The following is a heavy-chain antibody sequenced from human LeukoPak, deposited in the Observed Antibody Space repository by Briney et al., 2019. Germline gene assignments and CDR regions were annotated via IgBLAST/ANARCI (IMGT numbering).Heavy chain of an antibody. CDR3: AREAYTSGRRFDP. CDR2: MNPNSGNT. Sequence: ASVKVSCKASGYTFTSYDINWVRQAPGQGLEWMGWMNPNSGNTGYAQKFQGRVTMTRDTSISTAYMELRRLRSDDTAVYYCAREAYTSGRRFDPWGQGTLVTVSA. J-gene: IGHJ5*02. D-gene: IGHD6-19*01. CDR1: GYTFTSYD. V-gene: IGHV1-8*01.